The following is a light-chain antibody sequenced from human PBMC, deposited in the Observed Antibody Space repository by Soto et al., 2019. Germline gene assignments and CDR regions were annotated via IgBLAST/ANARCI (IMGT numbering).Light chain of an antibody. J-gene: IGLJ3*02. CDR1: SSDVGGYNY. Sequence: QSALTQPASVSGSPGQSITISCTGTSSDVGGYNYVSWYQQHPGKAPKLMIYEVSNRPSGVYNRFSGSKSGNTASLTISGLQAEDEADYYCGSCTGSSTLPWVFGGGTKLTVL. V-gene: IGLV2-14*01. CDR2: EVS. CDR3: GSCTGSSTLPWV.